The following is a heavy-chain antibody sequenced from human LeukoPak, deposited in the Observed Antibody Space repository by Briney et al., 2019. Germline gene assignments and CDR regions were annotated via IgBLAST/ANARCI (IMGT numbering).Heavy chain of an antibody. CDR1: GFTFSSYG. V-gene: IGHV3-23*01. CDR2: ISGSGGST. Sequence: GGSLRPSCAASGFTFSSYGMSWVRQAPGEGLEWVSAISGSGGSTYYADSVKGRFTISRDNSKNTLYLQMNSLRAEDTAGYYCAKEDFDWVYYFMDVWGKGTTVTISS. CDR3: AKEDFDWVYYFMDV. D-gene: IGHD3-9*01. J-gene: IGHJ6*04.